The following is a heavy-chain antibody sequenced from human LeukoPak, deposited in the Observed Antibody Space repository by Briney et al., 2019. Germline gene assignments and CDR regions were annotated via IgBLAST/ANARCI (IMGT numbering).Heavy chain of an antibody. D-gene: IGHD3-22*01. CDR3: ARVLTMIVVDEAPPYYYYYGMDV. Sequence: GGSLRLSCSASGFTFSSYAMHWVRQAPGKGLEYVSAISSNGGSTYYADSVKGRFTISRDNSKNTLYLQMSSLRAEDTAVYYCARVLTMIVVDEAPPYYYYYGMDVWGQGTTVTVSS. J-gene: IGHJ6*02. V-gene: IGHV3-64D*06. CDR2: ISSNGGST. CDR1: GFTFSSYA.